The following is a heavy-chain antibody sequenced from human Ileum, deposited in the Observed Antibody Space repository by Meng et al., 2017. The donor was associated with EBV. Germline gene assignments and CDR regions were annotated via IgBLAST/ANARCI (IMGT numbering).Heavy chain of an antibody. D-gene: IGHD6-19*01. CDR2: IYQSGST. CDR3: ASFPPPGKQWLVTDY. V-gene: IGHV4-4*02. J-gene: IGHJ4*02. CDR1: GGSISSSNW. Sequence: VQPQEAVPVLGKPSGTLSLTCAGSGGSISSSNWWSWVRQPPGKGLEWIGEIYQSGSTNYNPSLKSRVTISVDKSKNQFSLKLSSVTAADTAVYYCASFPPPGKQWLVTDYWGQGTLVTVSS.